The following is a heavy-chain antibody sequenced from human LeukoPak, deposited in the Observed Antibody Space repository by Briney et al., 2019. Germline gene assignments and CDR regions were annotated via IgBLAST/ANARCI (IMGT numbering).Heavy chain of an antibody. Sequence: GASVKVSCKASGGTFSSYAISWVRQAPGQGLEWMRGIIPIFGTANYAQKFQGRVTITADESTSTAYMELSSLRSEDTAVYYCARGDGYCSSTSCLRMGWFDPWGQGTLVTVSS. CDR2: IIPIFGTA. J-gene: IGHJ5*02. CDR1: GGTFSSYA. D-gene: IGHD2-2*03. V-gene: IGHV1-69*13. CDR3: ARGDGYCSSTSCLRMGWFDP.